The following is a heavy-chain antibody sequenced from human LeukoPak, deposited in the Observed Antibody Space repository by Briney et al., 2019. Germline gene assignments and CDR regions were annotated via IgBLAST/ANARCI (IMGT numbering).Heavy chain of an antibody. J-gene: IGHJ5*02. CDR3: ASTLLGAPGFDP. CDR1: GFTFSSYS. V-gene: IGHV3-21*01. CDR2: ISSSSSYI. Sequence: GGSLRLSCAASGFTFSSYSMNWVRQAPGKGLEWVSSISSSSSYIYYADSVKGRFTISRDNAKNSLYLQMNSLRAEDTAVYYCASTLLGAPGFDPWGQGTLVTVSS. D-gene: IGHD1-26*01.